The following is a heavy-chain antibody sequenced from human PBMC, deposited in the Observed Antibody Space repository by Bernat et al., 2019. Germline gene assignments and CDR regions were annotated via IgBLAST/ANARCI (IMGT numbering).Heavy chain of an antibody. CDR3: ARTDTGDNWFDP. Sequence: QVQLVQSGAEVKKPGASVKVSCKASGYTFTSYGISWVRQAPGQGLEWMGWINPNSGGTNYAQKFQDRVTMTRDTSISTAYMELSRLRSDDTAVYYCARTDTGDNWFDPWGQGTLVTVSS. CDR1: GYTFTSYG. V-gene: IGHV1-2*02. J-gene: IGHJ5*02. CDR2: INPNSGGT. D-gene: IGHD7-27*01.